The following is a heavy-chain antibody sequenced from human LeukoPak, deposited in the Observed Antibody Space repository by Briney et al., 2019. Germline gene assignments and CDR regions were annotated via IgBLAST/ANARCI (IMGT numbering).Heavy chain of an antibody. V-gene: IGHV4-59*01. Sequence: ETLSLTCTVSGGSISGDHWNWIRQPPGKGLEWIGNIYYSGNTNYNPSLKSRVTISVDTSKNQFSLKLSSVTAADTAVYYCARGGGVTYYDSTGYLWYFDYWGQGTLVTVSS. D-gene: IGHD3-22*01. J-gene: IGHJ4*02. CDR2: IYYSGNT. CDR1: GGSISGDH. CDR3: ARGGGVTYYDSTGYLWYFDY.